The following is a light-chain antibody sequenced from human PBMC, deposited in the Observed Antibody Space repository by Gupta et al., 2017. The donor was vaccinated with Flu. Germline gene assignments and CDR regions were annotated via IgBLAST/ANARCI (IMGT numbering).Light chain of an antibody. CDR3: QAWDSSTVV. CDR2: QDN. CDR1: KLGDKF. J-gene: IGLJ2*01. V-gene: IGLV3-1*01. Sequence: SYELTQPSSVSVSPGQTANITCSGDKLGDKFACWYQQKPGQSPVLVIYQDNKRPSGIPERFSGSNSGTTATLTISGTQAMDEDDYYCQAWDSSTVVFGGGTKLTVL.